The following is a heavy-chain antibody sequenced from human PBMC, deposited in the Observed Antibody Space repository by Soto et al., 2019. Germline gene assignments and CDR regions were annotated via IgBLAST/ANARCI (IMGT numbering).Heavy chain of an antibody. V-gene: IGHV5-51*01. CDR1: GYSFTSYR. Sequence: PGESLTISCKVSGYSFTSYRIVWVLRMPGKGLECMGIIYPGDSYTRYSPSFQCQVTISADKSISAAYLQWSSLKASDTAMYYCARRSDTAMVNDYYGMDVWGQGTTVTVSS. CDR2: IYPGDSYT. D-gene: IGHD5-18*01. CDR3: ARRSDTAMVNDYYGMDV. J-gene: IGHJ6*01.